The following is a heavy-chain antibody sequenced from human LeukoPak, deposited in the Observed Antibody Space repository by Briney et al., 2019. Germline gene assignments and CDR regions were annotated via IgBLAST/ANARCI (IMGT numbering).Heavy chain of an antibody. Sequence: AASVKVSCKASGYTFTSYDINWVRQATGQGLEWMGWMNPNSGNTGYAQKFQGRVTMTRNTSISTAYMELSSLRPEDTAVYYCARAIPNNYYDSSGHNFDYWGQGTLVTVSS. D-gene: IGHD3-22*01. CDR3: ARAIPNNYYDSSGHNFDY. CDR2: MNPNSGNT. J-gene: IGHJ4*02. V-gene: IGHV1-8*01. CDR1: GYTFTSYD.